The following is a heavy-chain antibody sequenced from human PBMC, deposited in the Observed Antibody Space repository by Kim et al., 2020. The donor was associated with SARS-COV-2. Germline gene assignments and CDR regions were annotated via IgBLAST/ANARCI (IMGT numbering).Heavy chain of an antibody. V-gene: IGHV1-2*02. J-gene: IGHJ6*02. Sequence: ASVKVSCKASGYTFTGYYMHWVRQAPGQGLERMGWINPNSGGTNYAQKFQGRVTMTRDTSISTAYMELSRLRSDDTAVYYCARDRGAAAYYYYYYGMDVWGQGTTVTVSS. CDR2: INPNSGGT. CDR3: ARDRGAAAYYYYYYGMDV. D-gene: IGHD6-13*01. CDR1: GYTFTGYY.